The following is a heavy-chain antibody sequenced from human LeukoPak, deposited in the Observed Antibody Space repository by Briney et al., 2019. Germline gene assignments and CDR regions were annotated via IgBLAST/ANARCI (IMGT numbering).Heavy chain of an antibody. CDR2: ISSSSSTI. V-gene: IGHV3-48*01. CDR3: AKEGRDSGYFDY. J-gene: IGHJ4*02. CDR1: GFTYSSYS. D-gene: IGHD1-26*01. Sequence: PGGSLRLSCAASGFTYSSYSMNWVRQAPGKGLEWVSYISSSSSTIYYADSVKGRFTISRDNSKNTLYLQMNSLRAEDTAVYYCAKEGRDSGYFDYWGQGTLVTVSS.